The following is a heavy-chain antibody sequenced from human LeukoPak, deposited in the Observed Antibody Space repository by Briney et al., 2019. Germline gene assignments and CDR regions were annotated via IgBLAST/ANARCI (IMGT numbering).Heavy chain of an antibody. J-gene: IGHJ3*02. V-gene: IGHV3-48*03. CDR3: ASSLGSDSSGYYSDAFDI. D-gene: IGHD3-22*01. CDR2: LSSSGSAF. CDR1: GFTFRSYE. Sequence: PGGSLTLSCEDSGFTFRSYEMNWVRQAPGKGLEWIAYLSSSGSAFSYADSVKGRFTIARDNAKNSLYLQMNSLRAEDTAVYYCASSLGSDSSGYYSDAFDIWGQGTMVTVSS.